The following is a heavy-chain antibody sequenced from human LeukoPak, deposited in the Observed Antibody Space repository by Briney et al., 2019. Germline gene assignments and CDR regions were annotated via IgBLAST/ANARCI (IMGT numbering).Heavy chain of an antibody. CDR1: GYSISSGYY. J-gene: IGHJ6*04. V-gene: IGHV4-38-2*02. CDR2: IYHGGNT. D-gene: IGHD3-16*01. CDR3: ARDPTLGAGNYYHAMDV. Sequence: PSETLSLTCTVSGYSISSGYYWGWIRQSPGKGLEWIWSIYHGGNTYYNPSLKSRATISVDTSENQFTLKLSSVTAADTAVYYCARDPTLGAGNYYHAMDVWGIGTTVTVSS.